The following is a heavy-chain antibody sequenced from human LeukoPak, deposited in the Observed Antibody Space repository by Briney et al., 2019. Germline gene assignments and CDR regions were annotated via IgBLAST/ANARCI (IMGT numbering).Heavy chain of an antibody. CDR1: GFTFSSYS. J-gene: IGHJ4*02. Sequence: GGSLRLSCAASGFTFSSYSMNWVRQAPGKGLEWVSSISSSSSYIYYADSVKGRFTISRDNAKNSLYLQMNSLRAEDTAVYYCARLYDSSGYYYVYSHGIDYWGQGTLVTVSS. CDR2: ISSSSSYI. V-gene: IGHV3-21*01. CDR3: ARLYDSSGYYYVYSHGIDY. D-gene: IGHD3-22*01.